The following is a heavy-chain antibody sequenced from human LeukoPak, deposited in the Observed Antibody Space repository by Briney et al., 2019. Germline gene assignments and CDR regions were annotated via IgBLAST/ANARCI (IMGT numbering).Heavy chain of an antibody. CDR3: AKNGGPHGMDV. D-gene: IGHD3-16*01. Sequence: QSGGSLRLSCSASGFSFSTYAMHWVRQAPGKGLEYVSAVGSNGGNTYYADSVKGRFTISRDNAKNSLHLQMNSLRVEDTAVYYCAKNGGPHGMDVWGQGTTVTVSS. J-gene: IGHJ6*02. V-gene: IGHV3-64*04. CDR2: VGSNGGNT. CDR1: GFSFSTYA.